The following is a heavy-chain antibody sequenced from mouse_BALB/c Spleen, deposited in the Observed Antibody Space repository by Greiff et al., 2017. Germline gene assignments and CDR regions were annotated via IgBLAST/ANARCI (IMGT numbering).Heavy chain of an antibody. CDR3: ARGGYDGKGRCAMDY. V-gene: IGHV5-6-5*01. D-gene: IGHD2-14*01. CDR1: GFTFSSYA. CDR2: ISSGGST. J-gene: IGHJ4*01. Sequence: EVKLMESGGGLVKPGGSLKLSCAASGFTFSSYAMSWVRQTPEKRLEWVASISSGGSTYYPDSVKGRFTISRDNARNILYLQMSSLRSEDTAMYYCARGGYDGKGRCAMDYWGQGTSVTVSS.